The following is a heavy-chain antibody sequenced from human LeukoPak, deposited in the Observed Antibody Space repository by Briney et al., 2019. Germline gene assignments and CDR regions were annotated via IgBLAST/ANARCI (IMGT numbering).Heavy chain of an antibody. CDR3: ARGFPGGVYYFDY. J-gene: IGHJ4*02. CDR1: GDSISSNY. V-gene: IGHV4-59*01. Sequence: SETLSLTCTASGDSISSNYWSWIRQPPGKGLEWIGYIYYSGSTNYNPSLKSRVTISVDTSKNQFSLKLSSVTAADTAVYYCARGFPGGVYYFDYWGQGTLVTVSS. D-gene: IGHD3-3*01. CDR2: IYYSGST.